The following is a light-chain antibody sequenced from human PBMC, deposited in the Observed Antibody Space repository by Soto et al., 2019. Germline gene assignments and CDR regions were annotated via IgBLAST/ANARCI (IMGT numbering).Light chain of an antibody. Sequence: QSALTQPPSASGSPGQSVTISCTGTSSDVGGYNYVSWYQQHPGKAPKLMIYEVSEWPSGVPDRFSGSKSSNTASLTVSGLQAEDEADYYCSSYAGSNNFVFGTGTKV. J-gene: IGLJ1*01. CDR2: EVS. CDR3: SSYAGSNNFV. V-gene: IGLV2-8*01. CDR1: SSDVGGYNY.